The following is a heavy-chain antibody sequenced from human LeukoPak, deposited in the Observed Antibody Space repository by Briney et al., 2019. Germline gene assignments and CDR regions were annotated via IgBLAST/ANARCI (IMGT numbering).Heavy chain of an antibody. J-gene: IGHJ3*02. V-gene: IGHV3-33*01. CDR3: ARDDRLLPYYDFWSGYYKADAFDI. CDR1: GFTFSSYG. CDR2: IWYDGSNK. D-gene: IGHD3-3*01. Sequence: GGSLRLSCAASGFTFSSYGMHWVRQAPGKGLEWVAVIWYDGSNKYYADSVKGRFTISGDNSKNTLYLQMNSLRAEDTAVYYCARDDRLLPYYDFWSGYYKADAFDIWGQGTMVTVSS.